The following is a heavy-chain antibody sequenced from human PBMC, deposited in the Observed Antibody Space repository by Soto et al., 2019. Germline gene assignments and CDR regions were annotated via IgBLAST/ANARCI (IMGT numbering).Heavy chain of an antibody. Sequence: GGSLRLSCAASGFTVSSNYMSWVRQAPGKGLEWVSVIYSGGSTYYADSVKGRFTISRDNSKNTLYLQMNSLRAEDTAVYYCARHTEDYSNYFDYYGMDVWGQGTTVTVSS. CDR2: IYSGGST. D-gene: IGHD4-4*01. J-gene: IGHJ6*02. CDR1: GFTVSSNY. V-gene: IGHV3-53*01. CDR3: ARHTEDYSNYFDYYGMDV.